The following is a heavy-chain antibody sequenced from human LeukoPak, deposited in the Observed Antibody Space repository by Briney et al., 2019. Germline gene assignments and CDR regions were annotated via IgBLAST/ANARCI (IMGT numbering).Heavy chain of an antibody. V-gene: IGHV1-18*01. CDR2: ISAYNGNT. J-gene: IGHJ4*02. CDR3: ARESGAYCGGDCYSGYFDY. Sequence: ASVKVSCKASGYTFTSYGISWVRQAPGQGLERMGWISAYNGNTNYAQKLQGRVTMTTDTSTSTAYMELRSLRSDDTAVYYCARESGAYCGGDCYSGYFDYWGQGTLVTVSS. CDR1: GYTFTSYG. D-gene: IGHD2-21*02.